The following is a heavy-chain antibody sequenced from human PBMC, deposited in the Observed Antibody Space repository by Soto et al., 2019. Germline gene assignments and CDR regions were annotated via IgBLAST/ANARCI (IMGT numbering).Heavy chain of an antibody. V-gene: IGHV4-4*07. CDR1: GGSINTYY. D-gene: IGHD3-10*01. CDR3: ASGPGGFGEFSLDY. J-gene: IGHJ4*01. Sequence: QVQLQEWGPGLVKPSETLSLTCTVSGGSINTYYWSWIRQAAGKGLEWIGRIYSGGSTNYNPSLMSRVSVSVDMSKNQFSLKLSSVTGAYTAVYYCASGPGGFGEFSLDYWGHGTLVTVSS. CDR2: IYSGGST.